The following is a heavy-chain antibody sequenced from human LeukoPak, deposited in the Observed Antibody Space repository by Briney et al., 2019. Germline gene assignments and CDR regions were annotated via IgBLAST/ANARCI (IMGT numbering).Heavy chain of an antibody. D-gene: IGHD1-1*01. CDR3: ARGPPGTSNRRAAAFDI. CDR2: IYHSGST. V-gene: IGHV4-39*07. CDR1: GGSISSGDYY. J-gene: IGHJ3*02. Sequence: PSQTLSLTCTVSGGSISSGDYYWSWIRQPPGKGLEWIGSIYHSGSTYYNPSLKSRVTFSVDMSKNQFSLKLSSVTAADTAVYYCARGPPGTSNRRAAAFDIWGQGTMVTVSS.